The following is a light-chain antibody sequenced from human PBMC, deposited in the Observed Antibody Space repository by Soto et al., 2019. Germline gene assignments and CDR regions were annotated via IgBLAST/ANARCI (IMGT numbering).Light chain of an antibody. CDR3: SSYTSSSIDYV. CDR2: EVS. Sequence: QSVLTQPASVSGSPGQSITISCTGTSSDVGGYNYVSWYQQHPGKAPKLMIYEVSNRPSGVSSRFSGSKSGNTASLTISGLPAEDEADYYCSSYTSSSIDYVFGTGTKLTVL. J-gene: IGLJ1*01. CDR1: SSDVGGYNY. V-gene: IGLV2-14*01.